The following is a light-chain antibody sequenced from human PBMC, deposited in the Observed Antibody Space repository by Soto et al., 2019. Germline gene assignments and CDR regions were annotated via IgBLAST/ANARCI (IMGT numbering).Light chain of an antibody. V-gene: IGLV2-23*03. CDR1: SSDVGTYNL. Sequence: QPALTQPASVSGSPGQSITISCTGTSSDVGTYNLVSWYQQHPGKAPKLMIYEGSKRPSAVSNRFSGSKSGNTASLTISGLQAEDEADYYCCSYAGGSTFAFGGGTKLTVL. CDR2: EGS. CDR3: CSYAGGSTFA. J-gene: IGLJ3*02.